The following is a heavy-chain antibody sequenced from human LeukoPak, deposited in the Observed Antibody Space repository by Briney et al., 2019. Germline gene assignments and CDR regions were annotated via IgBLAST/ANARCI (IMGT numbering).Heavy chain of an antibody. V-gene: IGHV4-39*07. D-gene: IGHD4-11*01. CDR3: ARTLISLTTVAFDI. J-gene: IGHJ3*02. CDR2: IYYSGST. CDR1: GGSISSSSYY. Sequence: PSETLSLTCTVSGGSISSSSYYWGWIRQPPGKGLEWIGSIYYSGSTYYNPSLKSRVTISVDTSKNQFSLKLSSVTAADTAVYYCARTLISLTTVAFDIWGQGTMVTVSS.